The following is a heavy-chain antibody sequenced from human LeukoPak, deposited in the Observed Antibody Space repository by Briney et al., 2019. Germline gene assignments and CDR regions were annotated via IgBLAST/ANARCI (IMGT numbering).Heavy chain of an antibody. CDR2: IYYSGST. D-gene: IGHD3-10*01. CDR1: GGAITNYY. V-gene: IGHV4-39*07. CDR3: ARGRVVRGVIIFDY. Sequence: SETLSLTCGVSGGAITNYYWGWIRQPPGKGLEWIGSIYYSGSTYYNPSLKSRVTISLDTSKNHFSLKLSSVTAADTAVYYCARGRVVRGVIIFDYWGQGTLVTVSS. J-gene: IGHJ4*02.